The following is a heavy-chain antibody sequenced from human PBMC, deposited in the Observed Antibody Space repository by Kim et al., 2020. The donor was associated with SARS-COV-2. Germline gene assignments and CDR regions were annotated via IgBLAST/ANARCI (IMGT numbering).Heavy chain of an antibody. CDR2: ITGSGAST. J-gene: IGHJ4*02. CDR1: GFSFSSYA. CDR3: AVRGGLQTNRPFYFDY. V-gene: IGHV3-23*01. Sequence: GGSLRLSCAASGFSFSSYAMTWVRQAPGKGLEWVSVITGSGASTSYADSVTGRFIISRDNSKNTLHLQMNSLRADDTAVYYCAVRGGLQTNRPFYFDYWGQGNLVTVSS. D-gene: IGHD3-16*01.